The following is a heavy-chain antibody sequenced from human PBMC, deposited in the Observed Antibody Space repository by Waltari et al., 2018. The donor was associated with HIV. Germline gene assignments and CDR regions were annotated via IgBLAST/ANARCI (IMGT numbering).Heavy chain of an antibody. V-gene: IGHV1-8*01. CDR3: ARNSVATRYFDY. J-gene: IGHJ4*02. CDR2: MNPNSGNT. D-gene: IGHD5-12*01. Sequence: QVQLVQSGAEVKKPGASVKVSCKASGYTFTTYDINCLRQATGQGLEWMGWMNPNSGNTAYAQNFQGRVTMTRNTSISTAYVELSSLRSEDTAVYYCARNSVATRYFDYWGQGTPVTVSS. CDR1: GYTFTTYD.